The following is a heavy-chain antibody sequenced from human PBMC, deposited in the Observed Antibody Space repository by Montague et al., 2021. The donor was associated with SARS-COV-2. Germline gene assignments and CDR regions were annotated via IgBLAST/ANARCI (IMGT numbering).Heavy chain of an antibody. Sequence: SETLSLTCTVSGGSLNRHSWSWIRKAPGKELEWLGNIFYKGNTNYNVFLWGRVSMSLDMPQNQFSLRLTSLTAADTAAYYCARSNNSSGARDNWGQGILVTVS. V-gene: IGHV4-59*11. CDR2: IFYKGNT. J-gene: IGHJ4*02. CDR3: ARSNNSSGARDN. D-gene: IGHD3-22*01. CDR1: GGSLNRHS.